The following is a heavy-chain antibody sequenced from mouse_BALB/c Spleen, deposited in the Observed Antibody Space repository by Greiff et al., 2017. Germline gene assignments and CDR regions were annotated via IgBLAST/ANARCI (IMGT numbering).Heavy chain of an antibody. CDR3: ARGITTVVGGAMDY. CDR2: ISSGSSTI. CDR1: GFTFSSFG. V-gene: IGHV5-17*02. D-gene: IGHD1-1*01. J-gene: IGHJ4*01. Sequence: EVQLVESGGGLVQPGGSRKLSCAASGFTFSSFGMHWVRQAPEKGLEWVAYISSGSSTIYYADTVKGRFTISRDNPKNTLFLQMTSLRSEDTAMYYCARGITTVVGGAMDYWGQGTSVTVSS.